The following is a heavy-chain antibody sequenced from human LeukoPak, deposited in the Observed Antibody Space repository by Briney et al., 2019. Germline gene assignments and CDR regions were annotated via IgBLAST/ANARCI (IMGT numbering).Heavy chain of an antibody. D-gene: IGHD3-22*01. V-gene: IGHV4-59*01. J-gene: IGHJ4*02. CDR3: AGASYDSSGVH. Sequence: SETLSLTCTVSGGSISSYYWSWIRQPPGKGLEWIGYIYYSGSTNYNPSLKSRVTISVDTSKNQFSLKLSSVTAADTAVYYCAGASYDSSGVHWGQGTLVAVSS. CDR2: IYYSGST. CDR1: GGSISSYY.